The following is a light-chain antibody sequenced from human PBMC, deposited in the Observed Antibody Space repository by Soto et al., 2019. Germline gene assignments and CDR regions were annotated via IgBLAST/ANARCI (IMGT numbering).Light chain of an antibody. CDR3: QQYGSPPPYT. CDR1: QSFGNNY. J-gene: IGKJ2*01. V-gene: IGKV3-20*01. CDR2: GSS. Sequence: EVVLTQSPGTLSLSPGERATPPCRASQSFGNNYLAWYQQKPGQGPRLLIFGSSDRATGIPDRFSGSGSGTDFTLTISRLEPEDFAVYYCQQYGSPPPYTFGQGTKLEIK.